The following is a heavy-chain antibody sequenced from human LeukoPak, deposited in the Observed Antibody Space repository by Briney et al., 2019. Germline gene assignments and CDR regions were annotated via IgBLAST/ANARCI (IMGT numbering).Heavy chain of an antibody. V-gene: IGHV4-39*02. CDR2: IYDSGST. D-gene: IGHD5-24*01. J-gene: IGHJ4*02. CDR1: GGSIRSSYYY. Sequence: SETLSLTCTVSGGSIRSSYYYWGWIRQPPGKGLEWIGSIYDSGSTYYNPSLKSRVTISVDTSKNQFSLKLNSVTAADTAVYYCAREIDRDDYNRFFDYWGQGTLVTVSS. CDR3: AREIDRDDYNRFFDY.